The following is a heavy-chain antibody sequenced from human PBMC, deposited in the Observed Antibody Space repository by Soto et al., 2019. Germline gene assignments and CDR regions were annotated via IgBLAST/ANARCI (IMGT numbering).Heavy chain of an antibody. V-gene: IGHV4-59*01. Sequence: PSETLSLTCTVSSYSIRSYHWSWIRQPPGKGLEWIGYIYYSGTTKYNPSLKSRVTISVDTSKSQFSLILRSATAADTAVYYCARNRVREGRHYGLDVWGQGTTVTVS. CDR2: IYYSGTT. CDR3: ARNRVREGRHYGLDV. J-gene: IGHJ6*02. CDR1: SYSIRSYH.